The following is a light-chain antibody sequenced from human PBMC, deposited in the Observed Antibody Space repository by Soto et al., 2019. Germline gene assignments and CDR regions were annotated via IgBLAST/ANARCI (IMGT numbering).Light chain of an antibody. CDR1: QSISNY. V-gene: IGKV1-39*01. CDR3: QQSFSPLWT. J-gene: IGKJ1*01. CDR2: AAF. Sequence: DIQMTQSPSSLSASVGDRVTITCRASQSISNYLNWYQQKPGKAHKLLNYAAFSMQSGVPSRFSGSGSETDFTLTISSLQPDDSATYYCQQSFSPLWTFGQGTKVEV.